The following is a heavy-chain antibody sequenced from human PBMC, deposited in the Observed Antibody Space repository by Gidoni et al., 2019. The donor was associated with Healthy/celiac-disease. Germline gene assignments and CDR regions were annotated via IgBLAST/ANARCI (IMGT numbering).Heavy chain of an antibody. CDR2: IYTSGST. V-gene: IGHV4-61*02. J-gene: IGHJ6*02. D-gene: IGHD1-26*01. CDR1: GGSISSGSYY. Sequence: QVQLQESGPELVKPSQTLSLTCTVSGGSISSGSYYWSWIRQPAGKGLEWIGRIYTSGSTTYNPSLKSRVTISVDTSKNQFSLKLSSVTAADTAVYYCARDSGSYKGWNYYYGMDVWGQGTTVTVSS. CDR3: ARDSGSYKGWNYYYGMDV.